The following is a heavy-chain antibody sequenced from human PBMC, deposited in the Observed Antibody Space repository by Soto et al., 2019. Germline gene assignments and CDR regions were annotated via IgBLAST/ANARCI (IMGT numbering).Heavy chain of an antibody. Sequence: EVQLVESGGGLVKPGGSLRLSCAASGFTFSNAWMNWVRQAPGQGLEWVGRIKSKTDGGTTDYAAPVKGRFTISRDDSKNTLYLQMNSLKTEDTAVYYCTTIPDYYYYCMDVWGQGTTVTVSS. CDR3: TTIPDYYYYCMDV. D-gene: IGHD2-2*02. V-gene: IGHV3-15*07. J-gene: IGHJ6*02. CDR2: IKSKTDGGTT. CDR1: GFTFSNAW.